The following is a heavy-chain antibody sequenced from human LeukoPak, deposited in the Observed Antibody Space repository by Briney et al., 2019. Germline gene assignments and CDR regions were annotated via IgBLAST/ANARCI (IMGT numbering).Heavy chain of an antibody. Sequence: GGSLGLSCAASGFTFSSYGMHWVRQAPGKGLEWVAFIRYDGSNKYYADSVKGRFTISRDNSKNTLYLQMNSLRAEDTGVYYCAKEGAFQLIYYFDYWGQGTLVTVSS. V-gene: IGHV3-30*02. CDR2: IRYDGSNK. CDR1: GFTFSSYG. CDR3: AKEGAFQLIYYFDY. D-gene: IGHD1-1*01. J-gene: IGHJ4*02.